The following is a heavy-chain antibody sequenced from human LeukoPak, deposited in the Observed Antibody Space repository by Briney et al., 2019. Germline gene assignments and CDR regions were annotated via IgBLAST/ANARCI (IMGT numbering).Heavy chain of an antibody. CDR2: ITGSGAFT. D-gene: IGHD3-9*01. V-gene: IGHV3-23*01. J-gene: IGHJ4*02. CDR3: AKRKRYFDWLLFRYYFDY. Sequence: GGSLRLSCAASGITFIKYSMTWVRQAPGKGLEWVSAITGSGAFTDYADSVKGRFTISRDNSKNTLYLQMNSLRAEDTAVYYCAKRKRYFDWLLFRYYFDYWGQGTLVTVSS. CDR1: GITFIKYS.